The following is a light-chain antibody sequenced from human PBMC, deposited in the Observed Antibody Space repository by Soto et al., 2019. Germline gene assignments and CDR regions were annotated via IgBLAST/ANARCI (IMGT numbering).Light chain of an antibody. Sequence: EIGMSQSPATVSVSPGERATLSCRASQSVSSNLAWYQQKPGQAPRLLIYGASTRATGIPARFSGSGSGTEFTLTISSLQSEDFAVYYCQQYNNWPPWTFGQGTKVDIK. CDR3: QQYNNWPPWT. CDR1: QSVSSN. V-gene: IGKV3-15*01. J-gene: IGKJ1*01. CDR2: GAS.